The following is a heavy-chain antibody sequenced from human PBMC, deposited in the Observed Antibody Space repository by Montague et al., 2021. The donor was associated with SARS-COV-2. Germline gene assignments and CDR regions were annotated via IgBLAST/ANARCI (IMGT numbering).Heavy chain of an antibody. D-gene: IGHD1-1*01. V-gene: IGHV4-34*01. CDR2: INHGGST. J-gene: IGHJ4*02. CDR3: ARGAPGY. CDR1: GGSFSDYH. Sequence: TLSLTCDVYGGSFSDYHWTWIRQSPGGGLEWIGQINHGGSTKYNPSLKSRVTISIDTSKNQFSLKLTSVTAADTAVYYCARGAPGYWGQGTLVTVSS.